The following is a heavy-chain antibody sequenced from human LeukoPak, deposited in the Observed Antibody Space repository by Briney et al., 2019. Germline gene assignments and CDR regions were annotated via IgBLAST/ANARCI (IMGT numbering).Heavy chain of an antibody. V-gene: IGHV3-7*03. J-gene: IGHJ5*02. CDR3: ARVPLMVYDNWFDP. D-gene: IGHD2-8*01. CDR2: IKQDGSEK. CDR1: GFTFSSYW. Sequence: PGGSLRLSCAASGFTFSSYWMSWVRQAPGKGLEWVANIKQDGSEKYYVDSVKGRFTISRDNAKNSLYLQMNSLRAEDTALYYCARVPLMVYDNWFDPWGQGTLVTVSS.